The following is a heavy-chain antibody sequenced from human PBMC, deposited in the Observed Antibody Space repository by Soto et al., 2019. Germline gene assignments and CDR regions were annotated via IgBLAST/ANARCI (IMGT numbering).Heavy chain of an antibody. Sequence: QVHLVQSGAEVKKPGASVKVSCKGSGYGFTTYGITWVRQAPGQGLEWMAWISAHNGNTNYAQKLQGRVTVTRDTSTSTAYMELRSLRSDDTAVYYWARGRYGDYGGQGALVTVSS. CDR3: ARGRYGDY. J-gene: IGHJ4*02. CDR1: GYGFTTYG. D-gene: IGHD1-1*01. V-gene: IGHV1-18*01. CDR2: ISAHNGNT.